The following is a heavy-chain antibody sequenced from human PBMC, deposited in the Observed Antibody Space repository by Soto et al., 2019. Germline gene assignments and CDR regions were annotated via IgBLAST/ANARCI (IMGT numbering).Heavy chain of an antibody. CDR3: ARIPVDTYMINWFDP. J-gene: IGHJ5*02. D-gene: IGHD5-18*01. CDR2: IYYSGST. V-gene: IGHV4-61*08. CDR1: GGSVSRGEYY. Sequence: PSETLSVICTVSGGSVSRGEYYWSWIRQPPGKGLEWIGYIYYSGSTNYNPSLKSRVSISLDTSKNQFSLRLTSVTAADTAVYYCARIPVDTYMINWFDPWGQGTLVTVS.